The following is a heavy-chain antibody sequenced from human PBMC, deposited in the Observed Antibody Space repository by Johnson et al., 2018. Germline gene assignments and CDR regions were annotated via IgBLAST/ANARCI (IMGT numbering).Heavy chain of an antibody. J-gene: IGHJ1*01. Sequence: VQLVESGGGLNQPGGSLRLSCAASGFTVSTKYMSWVRQAPGKGLEWVSTMYAGGSKHYADSVKGRFTIPRDNSKNTLFLQMNSLRAEDTAVYYCVRDYYDSSGDYFTYFEHWGHGTLVTVAS. CDR1: GFTVSTKY. V-gene: IGHV3-53*01. CDR2: MYAGGSK. CDR3: VRDYYDSSGDYFTYFEH. D-gene: IGHD3-22*01.